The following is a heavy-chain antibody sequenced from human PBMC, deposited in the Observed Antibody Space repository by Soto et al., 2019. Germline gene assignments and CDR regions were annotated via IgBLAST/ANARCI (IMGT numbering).Heavy chain of an antibody. V-gene: IGHV4-4*02. CDR2: IFHTGTT. D-gene: IGHD2-15*01. CDR1: GDSIYRSYW. Sequence: QVQLLESGPGLVKPSGTLSLTCGVSGDSIYRSYWWSWVRLPPGKGPEWIGEIFHTGTTNYNPSLKSRLTMSVDKSKQEISLKLDSVTAADTAVYFCARSARYGVVGDYWGQGTGVTVSS. CDR3: ARSARYGVVGDY. J-gene: IGHJ4*02.